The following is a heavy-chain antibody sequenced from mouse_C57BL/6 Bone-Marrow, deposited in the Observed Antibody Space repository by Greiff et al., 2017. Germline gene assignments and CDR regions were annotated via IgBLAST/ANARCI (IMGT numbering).Heavy chain of an antibody. Sequence: VQLQQPGAELVRPGTSVKLSCKASGYTFTSYWMHWVKQRPGQGLEWIGVIDPSDSYTNYNQKFKGKATLTVDTSSSTAYMHLSSLTSEDSAVYYCARSEGPWYFDVGGTGTTVTVSS. CDR3: ARSEGPWYFDV. CDR1: GYTFTSYW. D-gene: IGHD3-3*01. V-gene: IGHV1-59*01. J-gene: IGHJ1*03. CDR2: IDPSDSYT.